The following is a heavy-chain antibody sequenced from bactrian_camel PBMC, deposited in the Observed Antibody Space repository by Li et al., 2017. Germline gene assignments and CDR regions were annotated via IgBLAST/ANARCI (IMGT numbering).Heavy chain of an antibody. CDR2: IAPSGNPT. CDR1: GFTDIKFSSYG. D-gene: IGHD7*01. Sequence: HVQLVESGGGSVQAGGSLTLSCAASGFTDIKFSSYGMIWLRRAPGKGLEWVSGIAPSGNPTYYADSVKGRFTISKDNSKSMLYLQMNNLKSEDTARYYCVKGELDGDVWSGFAFWGQGTQVTVS. J-gene: IGHJ6*01. CDR3: VKGELDGDVWSGFAF. V-gene: IGHV3S1*01.